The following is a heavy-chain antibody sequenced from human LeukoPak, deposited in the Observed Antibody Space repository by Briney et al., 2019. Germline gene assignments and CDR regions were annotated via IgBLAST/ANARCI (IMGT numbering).Heavy chain of an antibody. J-gene: IGHJ4*02. Sequence: SETLSLTCTVSGGSISSGSYYWSWIRQPAGKGLAWIGRIYTSGSTNYNPSLKSRVTISVDTSKNQFSLKLSSVTAADTAVYYCAREGCTNGVCYLDYWGQGTLVTVSS. CDR1: GGSISSGSYY. D-gene: IGHD2-8*01. CDR3: AREGCTNGVCYLDY. V-gene: IGHV4-61*02. CDR2: IYTSGST.